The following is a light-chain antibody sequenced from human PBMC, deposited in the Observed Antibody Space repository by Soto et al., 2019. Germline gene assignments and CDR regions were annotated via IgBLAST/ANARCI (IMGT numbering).Light chain of an antibody. CDR3: QQYGSSSYT. CDR2: GAS. CDR1: QSVSSSY. V-gene: IGKV3-20*01. J-gene: IGKJ2*01. Sequence: ENVLTQSPGTLSLSPGERATLSCRASQSVSSSYLAWYQQKPGQAPRLLIYGASSRATGIPDRFSGSGSGTDFTLTISRLEPEDVAVYYCQQYGSSSYTFGQGTKLEIK.